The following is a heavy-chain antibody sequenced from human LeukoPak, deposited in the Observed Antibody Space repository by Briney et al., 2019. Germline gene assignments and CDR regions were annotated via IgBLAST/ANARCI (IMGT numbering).Heavy chain of an antibody. CDR1: GGTFSSYA. V-gene: IGHV1-69*13. CDR3: ARMIVVVVAVEYGMDV. J-gene: IGHJ6*02. Sequence: ASVKVSCKASGGTFSSYAISWVRQAPGQGLEWMGGIIPIFGTANYAQKFQGRVTITADESTSTAYMELSSLRSEDTAVYYCARMIVVVVAVEYGMDVWGQGTTVTVSS. CDR2: IIPIFGTA. D-gene: IGHD2-15*01.